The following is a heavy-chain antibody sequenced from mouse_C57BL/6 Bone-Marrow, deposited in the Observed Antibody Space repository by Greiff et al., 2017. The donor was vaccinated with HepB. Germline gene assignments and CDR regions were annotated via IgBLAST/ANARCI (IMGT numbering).Heavy chain of an antibody. CDR2: ISSGGSYT. J-gene: IGHJ3*01. CDR3: AIHELRPFAY. CDR1: GFTFSSYG. V-gene: IGHV5-6*01. D-gene: IGHD1-2*01. Sequence: EVMLVESGGDLVKPGGSLKLSCAASGFTFSSYGMSWVRQTPDKRLEWVATISSGGSYTYYPDSVKGRFTISRDNAKNTLYLQMSSLKSEDTAMYYCAIHELRPFAYWGQGTLVTVSA.